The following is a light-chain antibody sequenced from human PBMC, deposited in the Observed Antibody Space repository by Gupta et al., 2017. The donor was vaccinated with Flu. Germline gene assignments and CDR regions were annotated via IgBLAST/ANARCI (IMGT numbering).Light chain of an antibody. CDR1: SIGSKT. V-gene: IGLV3-21*02. J-gene: IGLJ3*02. Sequence: SSVLTQLPSVSVAPGQTARMTCGGNSIGSKTVHWYQQKAGLAPVPVVYDDSVRPSGIPERFSGSNSGTTATLTITRAEAGDEADYYCQMWDRDSDRPVFGGGTKLTVL. CDR2: DDS. CDR3: QMWDRDSDRPV.